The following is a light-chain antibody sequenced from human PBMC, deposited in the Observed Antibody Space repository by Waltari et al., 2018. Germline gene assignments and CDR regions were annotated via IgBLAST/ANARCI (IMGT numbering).Light chain of an antibody. CDR3: AAWDDRLKGPL. Sequence: QSVLTQAPSASGTPGQRVTISCSGSRSNIGSNTVNWYQQVPGTAPKLLIYADKQRPARVPGRFSGVRSGTSASLDISVLQCEDEADYYCAAWDDRLKGPLFGGGTKLTVL. J-gene: IGLJ2*01. V-gene: IGLV1-44*01. CDR2: ADK. CDR1: RSNIGSNT.